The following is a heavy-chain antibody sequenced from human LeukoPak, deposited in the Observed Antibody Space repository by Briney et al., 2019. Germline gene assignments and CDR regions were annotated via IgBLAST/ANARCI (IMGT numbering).Heavy chain of an antibody. CDR3: ARGYYDFWSGFPNPDYYFDY. CDR1: GGSISSYY. D-gene: IGHD3-3*01. CDR2: IYYSGST. V-gene: IGHV4-59*01. Sequence: SETLSLTCTVSGGSISSYYWSWIRQPPGKGLEWIGYIYYSGSTNYNPSLKSRVTISVDTSKNQFSLKLSSVTAADTAVYYCARGYYDFWSGFPNPDYYFDYWGQGTLVTVSS. J-gene: IGHJ4*02.